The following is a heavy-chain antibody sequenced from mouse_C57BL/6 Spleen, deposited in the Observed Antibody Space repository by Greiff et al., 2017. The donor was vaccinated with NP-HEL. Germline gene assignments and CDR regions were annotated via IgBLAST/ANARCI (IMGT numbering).Heavy chain of an antibody. CDR1: GYTFTDYE. D-gene: IGHD3-2*02. CDR2: IDPETGGT. V-gene: IGHV1-15*01. J-gene: IGHJ3*01. CDR3: TNVDSSGYVFAY. Sequence: QVQLKESGAELVRPGASVTLSCKASGYTFTDYEMHWVKQTPVHGLEWIGAIDPETGGTAYNQKFKGKAILTADKSSSTAYMELRSLTSEDSAVYYCTNVDSSGYVFAYWGQGTLVTVSA.